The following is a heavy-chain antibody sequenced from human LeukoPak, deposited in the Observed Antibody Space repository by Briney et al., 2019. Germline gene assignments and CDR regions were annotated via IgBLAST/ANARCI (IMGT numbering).Heavy chain of an antibody. CDR3: AKAASFSGGWYPPPPDYYYYMDV. D-gene: IGHD6-19*01. CDR1: GFTFSSYG. CDR2: ISGSGGST. Sequence: GGSLTLSCAASGFTFSSYGMSWVRQAPGKGLEWVSAISGSGGSTYYADSVKGRFTISRDNSKNTLYLEMDSLRAEDTAVYYCAKAASFSGGWYPPPPDYYYYMDVWGKGTTVTISS. V-gene: IGHV3-23*01. J-gene: IGHJ6*03.